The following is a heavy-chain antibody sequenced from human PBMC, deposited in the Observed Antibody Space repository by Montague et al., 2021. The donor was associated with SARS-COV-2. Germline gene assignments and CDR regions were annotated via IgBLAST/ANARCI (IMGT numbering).Heavy chain of an antibody. J-gene: IGHJ4*02. V-gene: IGHV4-34*01. D-gene: IGHD3-22*01. CDR1: GGSFGDDH. CDR2: IKQSGST. CDR3: ARGHLSVSMIVVVFTSASYYFDY. Sequence: SETLSLTCGVYGGSFGDDHWSWIRQPPGKGLEWIGDIKQSGSTNYNPSLKSRVTISVDTSKNQFSLKLTSVTAADTAVYFCARGHLSVSMIVVVFTSASYYFDYWGQGAQVTVS.